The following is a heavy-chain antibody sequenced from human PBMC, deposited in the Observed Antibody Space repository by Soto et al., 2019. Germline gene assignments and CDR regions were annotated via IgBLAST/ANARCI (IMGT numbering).Heavy chain of an antibody. J-gene: IGHJ4*02. D-gene: IGHD3-22*01. CDR3: ARQAYDSSGYYSYYFDY. CDR1: GGSISSSSYY. Sequence: QLQLQESGPGLVKPSETLSLTCTVSGGSISSSSYYWGWIRQPPGKGLEWIGSIYYSGSTYYNPSLKSRVTISVDTSKNQFSLKLSSVTAADTAVYYCARQAYDSSGYYSYYFDYWGQGTLVTVSS. V-gene: IGHV4-39*01. CDR2: IYYSGST.